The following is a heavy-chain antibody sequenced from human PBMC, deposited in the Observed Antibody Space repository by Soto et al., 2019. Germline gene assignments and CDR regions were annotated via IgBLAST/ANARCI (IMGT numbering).Heavy chain of an antibody. Sequence: RASVKVSCXASGYTFTSYAMHWVRQAPGQRLEWMGWINAGNGSTKYSQKFQGRVTITRDTSASTAYMELSSLRSEDTAVYYCARLLSKLNWFDPWGQGTLVTVSS. CDR3: ARLLSKLNWFDP. CDR2: INAGNGST. CDR1: GYTFTSYA. D-gene: IGHD2-15*01. J-gene: IGHJ5*02. V-gene: IGHV1-3*01.